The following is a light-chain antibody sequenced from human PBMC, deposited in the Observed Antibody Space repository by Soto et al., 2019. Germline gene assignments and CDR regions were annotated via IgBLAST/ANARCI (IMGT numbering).Light chain of an antibody. V-gene: IGLV2-23*01. CDR1: SSDVGSYNL. J-gene: IGLJ2*01. Sequence: QSALTQPASVSGSPGQSITISCTGTSSDVGSYNLVSWYQQHPGKAPKLMIYEGSKRPSGVSNRFSGSKSGNTASLTISGLQAEDEGDYYCCSYAGSSTLVVFGGGTQLTVL. CDR2: EGS. CDR3: CSYAGSSTLVV.